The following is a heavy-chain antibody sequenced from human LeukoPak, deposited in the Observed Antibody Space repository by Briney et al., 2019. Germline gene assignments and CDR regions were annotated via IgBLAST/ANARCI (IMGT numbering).Heavy chain of an antibody. CDR2: IYSGGST. J-gene: IGHJ4*02. V-gene: IGHV3-66*04. CDR3: ARRQYFDD. Sequence: GGSLRLSCAASGFTVSTNVTSWVRQAPGKGPEWVSVIYSGGSTYYTDSVKGRFTISRDNSRNTVYLQMNSLRTEDTGVYYCARRQYFDDWGQGTLVTVSS. CDR1: GFTVSTNV.